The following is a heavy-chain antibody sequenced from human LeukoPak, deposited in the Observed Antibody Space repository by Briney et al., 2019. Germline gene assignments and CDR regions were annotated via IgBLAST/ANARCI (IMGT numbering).Heavy chain of an antibody. J-gene: IGHJ4*02. V-gene: IGHV3-7*01. D-gene: IGHD1-20*01. Sequence: PGGSLRLSCAASGFTFSSYAMSWVRQAPGKGLEWVANIKQDGSEKCFVDSVKGRFTISRDNAEKSLYLQMNSLRVEDTAVYYCARDKMAVGITGSLFDYWGQGILVTVSS. CDR1: GFTFSSYA. CDR2: IKQDGSEK. CDR3: ARDKMAVGITGSLFDY.